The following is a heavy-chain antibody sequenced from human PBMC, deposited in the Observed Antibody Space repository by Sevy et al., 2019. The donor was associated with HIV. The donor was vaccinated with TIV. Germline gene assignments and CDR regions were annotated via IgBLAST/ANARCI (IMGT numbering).Heavy chain of an antibody. CDR1: GFTFSNYN. V-gene: IGHV3-48*01. D-gene: IGHD5-12*01. Sequence: GGSLRLSCAASGFTFSNYNMNWVRQAPGKGLEWASYISSSSNTIYYADSVKGRFTIFRDNDKNSLYLEMNSLRAEDTAVYYCAREGGYSDQGMDVWGLGTTVTVSS. CDR2: ISSSSNTI. CDR3: AREGGYSDQGMDV. J-gene: IGHJ6*02.